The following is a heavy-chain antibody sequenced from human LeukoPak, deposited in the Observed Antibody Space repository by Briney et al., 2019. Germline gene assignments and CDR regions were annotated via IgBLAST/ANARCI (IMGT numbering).Heavy chain of an antibody. CDR2: ISGSGGST. J-gene: IGHJ4*02. V-gene: IGHV3-23*01. CDR3: AKPTYSNYFDY. D-gene: IGHD4-11*01. CDR1: GFTFSSYA. Sequence: GGSLSLSCAASGFTFSSYAMSWVRQAPGKGLEWVAAISGSGGSTYYADSVKGRFTISRDNSKNTLYLQMNSLRAEDTAVYYCAKPTYSNYFDYWGQGTLVTVSS.